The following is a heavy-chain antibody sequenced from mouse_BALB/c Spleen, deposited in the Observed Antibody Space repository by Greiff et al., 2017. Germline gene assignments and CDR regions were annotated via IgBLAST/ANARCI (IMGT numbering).Heavy chain of an antibody. CDR2: ISSGGSYT. CDR3: ARGGNPFAY. D-gene: IGHD2-1*01. J-gene: IGHJ3*01. V-gene: IGHV5-9-4*01. Sequence: EVQGVESGGGLVKPGGSLKLSCAASGFTFSSYAMSWVRQSPEKRLEWVAEISSGGSYTYYPDTVTGRFTISRDNAKNTLYLEMSSLRSEDTAMYYCARGGNPFAYWGQGTLVAVSA. CDR1: GFTFSSYA.